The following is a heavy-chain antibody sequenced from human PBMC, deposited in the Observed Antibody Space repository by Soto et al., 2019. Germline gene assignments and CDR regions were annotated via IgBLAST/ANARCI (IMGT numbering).Heavy chain of an antibody. CDR1: GGTFSSYT. Sequence: SVKVSCKASGGTFSSYTISWVRQAPGQGLEWMGRIIPILGIANYAQKFQGRVTITADKSTSTAYMELSSLRSEDTAVYYCARDPVNYDILTGYDDWGQGTLVTVSS. J-gene: IGHJ4*02. CDR3: ARDPVNYDILTGYDD. V-gene: IGHV1-69*04. D-gene: IGHD3-9*01. CDR2: IIPILGIA.